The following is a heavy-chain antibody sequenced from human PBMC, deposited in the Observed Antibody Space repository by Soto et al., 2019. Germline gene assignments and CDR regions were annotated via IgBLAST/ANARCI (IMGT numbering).Heavy chain of an antibody. Sequence: SETLSLTCTVSGGSISSSSYYWGWIRQPPGKGLEWIGYIYYSGSTYYNPSLKSRVTISVDTSKNQFSLKLSSVTAADTAVYYCARAVVTAILYYFDYWGQGTLVTVSS. CDR1: GGSISSSSYY. CDR2: IYYSGST. CDR3: ARAVVTAILYYFDY. V-gene: IGHV4-31*03. D-gene: IGHD2-21*02. J-gene: IGHJ4*02.